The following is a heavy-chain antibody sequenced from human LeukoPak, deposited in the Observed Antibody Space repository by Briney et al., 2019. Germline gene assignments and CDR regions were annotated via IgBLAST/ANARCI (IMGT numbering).Heavy chain of an antibody. CDR2: IYSDNT. CDR1: GFTVSSNS. J-gene: IGHJ4*02. Sequence: PGGSLRLSCTVSGFTVSSNSMRWVRQAPGRGVEGVSFIYSDNTHYSDSVKGRFTISRDNSKNTLYLQMNSLRAEDTAVYYCARRAGAYSHPYDYWGQGTLVTVSS. V-gene: IGHV3-53*01. D-gene: IGHD4/OR15-4a*01. CDR3: ARRAGAYSHPYDY.